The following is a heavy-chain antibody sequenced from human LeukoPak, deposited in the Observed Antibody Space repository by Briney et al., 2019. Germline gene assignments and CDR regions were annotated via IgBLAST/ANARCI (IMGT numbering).Heavy chain of an antibody. CDR1: GFTFSSYS. CDR2: ISSSSSYI. CDR3: ASGYDRRGAFDI. Sequence: GGSLRLSCAASGFTFSSYSMKWVRQAPGKGLEWVSSISSSSSYIYYADSVKGRFTISRDNAKNSLYLQMNSLRAEDTAVYYCASGYDRRGAFDIWGQGTMVTVSS. J-gene: IGHJ3*02. D-gene: IGHD5-12*01. V-gene: IGHV3-21*01.